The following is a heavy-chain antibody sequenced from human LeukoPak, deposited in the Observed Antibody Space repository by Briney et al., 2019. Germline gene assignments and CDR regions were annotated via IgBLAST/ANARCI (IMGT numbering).Heavy chain of an antibody. CDR3: ARALGYCSSSSCSYFDY. Sequence: SETLSLTCTVSSGSISGYYWSWIRQPPGKGLEWIGYIYYSGSTNYNPSPKSRVTISVDTSKNQFSLKLSSVTAADTAVYYCARALGYCSSSSCSYFDYWGQGTLVTVSS. CDR1: SGSISGYY. V-gene: IGHV4-59*01. J-gene: IGHJ4*02. CDR2: IYYSGST. D-gene: IGHD2-2*01.